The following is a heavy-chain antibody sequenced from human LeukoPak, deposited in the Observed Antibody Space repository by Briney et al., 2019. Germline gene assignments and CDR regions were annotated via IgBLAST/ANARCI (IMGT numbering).Heavy chain of an antibody. V-gene: IGHV4-59*01. CDR3: ARYITNGWSLTYFDY. J-gene: IGHJ4*02. CDR1: GGSINSYY. D-gene: IGHD2-8*01. CDR2: LSSSGSA. Sequence: SETLSLTCNVSGGSINSYYWTWIRQPPGKGLEWIGYLSSSGSADYNPSLKSRVTISLDTSKRQFSLNLRSVTAADTAIYYCARYITNGWSLTYFDYWGQGTLVTVSS.